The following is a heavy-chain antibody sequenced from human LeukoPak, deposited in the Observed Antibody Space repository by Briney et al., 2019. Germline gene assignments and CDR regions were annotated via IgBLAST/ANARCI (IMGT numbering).Heavy chain of an antibody. CDR2: ISWNSGSI. D-gene: IGHD5-18*01. V-gene: IGHV3-9*01. CDR1: GFTFDDYA. J-gene: IGHJ2*01. Sequence: GGSLRLSCAASGFTFDDYAMHWVRQAPGKGLEWVSGISWNSGSIGYADSVKGRFTISRDNAKNSLFLQLNSLRAEDTAFYYCAKGKDTLNPYWYFDVWGRGTLVSVSS. CDR3: AKGKDTLNPYWYFDV.